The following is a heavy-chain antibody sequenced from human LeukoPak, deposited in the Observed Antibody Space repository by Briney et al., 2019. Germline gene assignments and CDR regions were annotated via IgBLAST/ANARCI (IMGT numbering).Heavy chain of an antibody. CDR3: ATELSLN. Sequence: ASVKVSCKASGYTFTDYYMLWVRQAPGQGLEGMGWISPNSGDTNYAQKFQGRVTMTRDTSISTAYMELSRLRSDDTAVYYCATELSLNWGRGTLVTVSS. V-gene: IGHV1-2*02. J-gene: IGHJ4*02. CDR2: ISPNSGDT. CDR1: GYTFTDYY.